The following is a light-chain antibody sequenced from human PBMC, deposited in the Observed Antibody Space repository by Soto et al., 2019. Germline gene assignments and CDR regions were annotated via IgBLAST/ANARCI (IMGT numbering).Light chain of an antibody. CDR3: QQTYSAPPL. V-gene: IGKV1-39*01. CDR1: QSIGTN. CDR2: AVS. J-gene: IGKJ1*01. Sequence: DIPMTQSPSSLAASIGDRITLTCRASQSIGTNLNWYQQRPGKAPKLLIYAVSSLQSGVSSRFSGSGSGTDFTLSINSLQREDFATYYCQQTYSAPPLFGQGTKVEIK.